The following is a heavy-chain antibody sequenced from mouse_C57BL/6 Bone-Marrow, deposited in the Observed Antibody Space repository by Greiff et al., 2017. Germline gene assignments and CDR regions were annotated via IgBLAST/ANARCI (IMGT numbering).Heavy chain of an antibody. J-gene: IGHJ2*01. Sequence: QVQLQQPGAELVRPGTSVKLSCKASGYTFTSYWMHWVKQRPGQGLEWIGVIDPADSYTNYNQKFKGKATVTVDTSSSTAYMPLSSQTSEDSAVYYCARFSNNGLYYFDYWGQGTTLTVSS. CDR1: GYTFTSYW. CDR2: IDPADSYT. D-gene: IGHD1-2*01. CDR3: ARFSNNGLYYFDY. V-gene: IGHV1-59*01.